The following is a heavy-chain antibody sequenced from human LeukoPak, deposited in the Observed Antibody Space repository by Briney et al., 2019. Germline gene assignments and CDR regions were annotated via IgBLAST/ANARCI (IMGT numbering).Heavy chain of an antibody. CDR1: GYSISNDYF. Sequence: SETLSLTCTVSGYSISNDYFWDWIRQPPGKGLEWIGSMYKRESTYYNPSLKSRVTIAVDTSKNQFFLKVNSVTAADTAVYYCTGNGYYSLEYWGQGTLVTVSS. CDR2: MYKREST. J-gene: IGHJ4*02. V-gene: IGHV4-38-2*02. D-gene: IGHD3-3*01. CDR3: TGNGYYSLEY.